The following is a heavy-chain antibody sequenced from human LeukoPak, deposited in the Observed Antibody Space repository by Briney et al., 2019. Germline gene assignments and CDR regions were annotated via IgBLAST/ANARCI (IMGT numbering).Heavy chain of an antibody. Sequence: GGSLRLSCAASGFTVSSNYMSWIRQAPGKGLEWVSYISSSGSTIYYADSVKGRFTISRDNAKNSLYLQMNSLRAEDTAVYYCARWAPTPPGYGDYLHYYGTDVWGQGTTVTVSS. J-gene: IGHJ6*02. V-gene: IGHV3-11*01. D-gene: IGHD4-17*01. CDR1: GFTVSSNY. CDR2: ISSSGSTI. CDR3: ARWAPTPPGYGDYLHYYGTDV.